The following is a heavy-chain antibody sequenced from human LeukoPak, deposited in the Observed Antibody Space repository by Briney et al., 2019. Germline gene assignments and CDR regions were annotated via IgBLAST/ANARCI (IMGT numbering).Heavy chain of an antibody. J-gene: IGHJ4*02. V-gene: IGHV4-39*07. CDR3: ARAPSNYYDSSGFDFGY. Sequence: SSETLSLTCTVSGGSISSSSYYWGWIRQPPGKGLEWIGSIYYSGSTYYNPSLKSRVTISVDTSKNQFSLKLSSVTAADTAVYYCARAPSNYYDSSGFDFGYWGQGTLVTVSS. CDR1: GGSISSSSYY. CDR2: IYYSGST. D-gene: IGHD3-22*01.